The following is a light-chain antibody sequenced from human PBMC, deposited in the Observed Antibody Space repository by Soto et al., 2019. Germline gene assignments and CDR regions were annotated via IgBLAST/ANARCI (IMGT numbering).Light chain of an antibody. CDR1: QSVSSN. J-gene: IGKJ2*01. V-gene: IGKV3-15*01. CDR2: GAS. CDR3: QQYNYLPPHL. Sequence: EIVMTQSPATLSVSPGERATLSCRASQSVSSNLAWYQQKPGQAPRLLIYGASTRATGIPARFIGSGSGTEFTFTISRLQSEDFAVYYCQQYNYLPPHLFGQGSKLGIK.